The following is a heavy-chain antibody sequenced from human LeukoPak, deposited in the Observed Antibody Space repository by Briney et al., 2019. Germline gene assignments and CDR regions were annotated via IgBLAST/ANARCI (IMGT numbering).Heavy chain of an antibody. Sequence: SETLSLTCAVYGGSFSGYYWSWIRQPPGKGLEWIGFLYFGGSTNYNPSLKSRVTISVDTSKNQFSLKLSSVTAADTAVYYCARGQTRFDPWGQGTLVTVSS. V-gene: IGHV4-59*01. CDR2: LYFGGST. D-gene: IGHD1-14*01. J-gene: IGHJ5*02. CDR1: GGSFSGYY. CDR3: ARGQTRFDP.